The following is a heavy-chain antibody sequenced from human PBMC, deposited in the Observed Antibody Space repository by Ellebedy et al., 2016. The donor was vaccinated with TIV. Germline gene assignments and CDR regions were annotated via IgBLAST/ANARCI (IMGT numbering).Heavy chain of an antibody. J-gene: IGHJ3*01. CDR3: AHIRTGTVAFDV. CDR2: IDGDGTT. D-gene: IGHD1-1*01. V-gene: IGHV2-70*04. CDR1: WFSLTTSAVR. Sequence: SGPTLVKPTETLTLTCTFSWFSLTTSAVRMGWIRQPPGKALEWLARIDGDGTTFFNTSLQTRLTVSKDTSKNEVVLTVTNMDPVDTATYYCAHIRTGTVAFDVWGQGTMVTVSS.